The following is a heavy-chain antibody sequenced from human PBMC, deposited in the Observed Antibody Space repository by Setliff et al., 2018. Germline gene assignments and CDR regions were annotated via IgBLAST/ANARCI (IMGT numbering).Heavy chain of an antibody. V-gene: IGHV3-23*01. Sequence: PGGSLRLSCAASGFTFSSYAMHWVRQAPGKGLEWVSAISGSGGSTYYADSVKGRFTISRDNSKNTLYLQMNSLRAEDTAVYYCAKDRQGATFVDAFDIWGQGTMVTVSS. J-gene: IGHJ3*02. D-gene: IGHD2-15*01. CDR1: GFTFSSYA. CDR2: ISGSGGST. CDR3: AKDRQGATFVDAFDI.